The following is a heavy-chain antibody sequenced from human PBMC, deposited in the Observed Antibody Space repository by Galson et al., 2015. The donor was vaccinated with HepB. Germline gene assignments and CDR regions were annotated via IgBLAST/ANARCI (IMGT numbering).Heavy chain of an antibody. V-gene: IGHV3-30*04. J-gene: IGHJ4*02. CDR2: ISYDGSNK. D-gene: IGHD1-26*01. CDR3: ARTEDSGSYRARLFDY. CDR1: GFTFSSYA. Sequence: SLRLSCAASGFTFSSYAMHWVRQAPGKGLEWVAVISYDGSNKYYADSVKGRFTISRDNSKNTLYLQMNSLRAEDTAVYYCARTEDSGSYRARLFDYWGQGTLVTVSS.